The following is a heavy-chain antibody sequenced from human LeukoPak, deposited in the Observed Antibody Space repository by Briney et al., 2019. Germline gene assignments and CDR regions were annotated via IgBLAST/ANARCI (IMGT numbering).Heavy chain of an antibody. J-gene: IGHJ4*02. CDR3: AKVLARYSSGNIDY. D-gene: IGHD6-19*01. Sequence: GGSLRLSCAASGFTFSSYAMSWVRQAPGKGLEWVSAISGSGGSTYYADSVKGRFTISRDNSKNTLYLQMNRLRAEDTAVYYCAKVLARYSSGNIDYWGQGTLVTVSS. CDR1: GFTFSSYA. CDR2: ISGSGGST. V-gene: IGHV3-23*01.